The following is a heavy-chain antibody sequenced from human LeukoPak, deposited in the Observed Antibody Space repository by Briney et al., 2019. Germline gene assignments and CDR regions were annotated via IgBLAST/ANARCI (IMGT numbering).Heavy chain of an antibody. CDR2: INHSATT. CDR1: GGSFSGYD. J-gene: IGHJ6*03. CDR3: ASSRGYGSGLWYYYMDV. Sequence: PSETLSLTCAVYGGSFSGYDWSWIRQPPGKGLEWIGEINHSATTNYNPSLKSRVTISLDRSKNQVSLKLSSVTAADTAVYYCASSRGYGSGLWYYYMDVWGKGTTVTVSS. V-gene: IGHV4-34*01. D-gene: IGHD6-25*01.